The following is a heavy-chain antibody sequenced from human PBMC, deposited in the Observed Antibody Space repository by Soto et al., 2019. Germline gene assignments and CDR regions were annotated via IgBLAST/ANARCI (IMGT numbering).Heavy chain of an antibody. CDR1: GFTFSSYA. V-gene: IGHV3-23*01. Sequence: GGSLRLSCAASGFTFSSYAMSWVRQAPGKGLEWVSAISGSGGSTYYADSVKGRFTISRDNSKNTLYLQMNSLRAEDTAVYYCAKTGHPTNPRGYYYDSSGYPQLWCDYWGQGTLVTVSS. D-gene: IGHD3-22*01. CDR3: AKTGHPTNPRGYYYDSSGYPQLWCDY. J-gene: IGHJ4*02. CDR2: ISGSGGST.